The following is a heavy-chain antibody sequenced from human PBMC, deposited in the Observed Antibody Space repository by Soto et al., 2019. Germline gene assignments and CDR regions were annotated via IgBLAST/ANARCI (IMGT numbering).Heavy chain of an antibody. J-gene: IGHJ4*02. CDR2: ISGSGGST. CDR3: AKGPTNCSGGSCYGDY. V-gene: IGHV3-23*01. Sequence: GGSLRLSCAASGFTFSSYVMSWVRQAPGKGLEWVSAISGSGGSTYYADSVKGRFTISRDNSKNTLYLQMNSLRAEDTSVYYCAKGPTNCSGGSCYGDYWGQGTLVTVS. D-gene: IGHD2-15*01. CDR1: GFTFSSYV.